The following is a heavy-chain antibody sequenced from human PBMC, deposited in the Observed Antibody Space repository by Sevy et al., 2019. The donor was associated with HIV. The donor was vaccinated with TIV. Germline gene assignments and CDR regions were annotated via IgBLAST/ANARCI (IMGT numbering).Heavy chain of an antibody. D-gene: IGHD6-19*01. CDR1: GFTFSNYA. V-gene: IGHV3-23*01. Sequence: GGSLRLSCAASGFTFSNYAMTWVRQAPGKGLEWVSGISGRGDNTYYADSVKGRFTISRDNSKNTLYLQMNNLRAEDTAVYYCAKDRISVAAMRAFNYWGQGTLVTVSS. CDR2: ISGRGDNT. J-gene: IGHJ4*02. CDR3: AKDRISVAAMRAFNY.